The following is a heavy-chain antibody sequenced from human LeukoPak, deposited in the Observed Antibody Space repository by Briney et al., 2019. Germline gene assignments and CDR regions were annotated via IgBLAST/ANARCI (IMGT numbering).Heavy chain of an antibody. V-gene: IGHV1-69*05. CDR3: ARDRGDCSGGSCYWDYDAFDI. D-gene: IGHD2-15*01. CDR1: GGTFSSYA. J-gene: IGHJ3*02. CDR2: IIPIFGTA. Sequence: ASVKVSCKASGGTFSSYAISWVRQAPGQGLEWMGGIIPIFGTANYAQKFQGRVTITTDESTSTAYMELSSLRSEDTAAYYCARDRGDCSGGSCYWDYDAFDIWGQGTMVTVSS.